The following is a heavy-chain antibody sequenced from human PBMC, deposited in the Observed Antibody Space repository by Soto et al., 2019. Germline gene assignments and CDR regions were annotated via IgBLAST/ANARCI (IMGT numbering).Heavy chain of an antibody. CDR2: IYWDDDK. J-gene: IGHJ4*02. V-gene: IGHV2-5*02. CDR1: GFSLSTSGVG. CDR3: AHLVVAGITYYFAS. D-gene: IGHD2-15*01. Sequence: QITLKESGPTLVKPTQTLTLTCTFSGFSLSTSGVGVGWIRQPPGKALEWLTFIYWDDDKRNSPFLKSRLTINKDTSKNPVVLTMTNMYPVDTATYYCAHLVVAGITYYFASWGQGTLVTVSS.